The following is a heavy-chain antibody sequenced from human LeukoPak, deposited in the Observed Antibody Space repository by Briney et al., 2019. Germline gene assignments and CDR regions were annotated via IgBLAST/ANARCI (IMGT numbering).Heavy chain of an antibody. J-gene: IGHJ6*02. D-gene: IGHD3-10*01. V-gene: IGHV5-51*01. CDR1: GSPFTSYW. CDR2: IFPRDSDV. CDR3: VRSLPGTLLRGYGMDV. Sequence: AGASLKISCKTPGSPFTSYWIGWVRQPPGKGLECMGVIFPRDSDVRYSPSFQGQVTISADKSTNTAYLHWGRLKASDSAMYYCVRSLPGTLLRGYGMDVWGPGTTVTVS.